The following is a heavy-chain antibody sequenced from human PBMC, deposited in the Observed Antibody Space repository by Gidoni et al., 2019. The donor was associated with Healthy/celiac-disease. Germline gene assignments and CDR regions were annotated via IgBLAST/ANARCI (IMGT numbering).Heavy chain of an antibody. CDR3: AKVKVKGPWFGELSFDY. CDR1: GFTFDDYA. V-gene: IGHV3-43D*03. Sequence: EVQLVESGGVVVQPGGSLRLSCAASGFTFDDYAMHWVLQAPGKGLEWVSLISWDGGSTYYADSVKGRFTISRDNSKNSLYLQMNSLRAEDTALYYCAKVKVKGPWFGELSFDYWGQGTLVTDSS. J-gene: IGHJ4*02. D-gene: IGHD3-10*01. CDR2: ISWDGGST.